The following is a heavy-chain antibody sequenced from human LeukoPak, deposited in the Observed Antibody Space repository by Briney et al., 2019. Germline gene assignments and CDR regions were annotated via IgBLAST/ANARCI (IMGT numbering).Heavy chain of an antibody. CDR2: INPNSGGT. CDR3: AREIPRGIAAAGIDY. J-gene: IGHJ4*02. D-gene: IGHD6-13*01. V-gene: IGHV1-2*06. CDR1: GYTFTGYY. Sequence: GASVKVSCKASGYTFTGYYMHWVRQAPGQGLEWMGRINPNSGGTNYAQKFQGRVTMTRDTSISTAYMELSRLRSDDTAVYYCAREIPRGIAAAGIDYWGQGTLVTVSS.